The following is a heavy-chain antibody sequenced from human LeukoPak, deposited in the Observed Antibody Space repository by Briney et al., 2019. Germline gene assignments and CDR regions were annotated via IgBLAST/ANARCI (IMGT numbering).Heavy chain of an antibody. Sequence: GGSLRLSCAASGFTFSGYSMNWVRQAPGKGLEWVSYISSSSSTIYYADSVKGRFTISRDNAKNSLYLQMNSLRAEDTAVYYCARGVTSIDYWGQGTLVTVSS. J-gene: IGHJ4*02. D-gene: IGHD4-17*01. CDR3: ARGVTSIDY. CDR1: GFTFSGYS. CDR2: ISSSSSTI. V-gene: IGHV3-48*01.